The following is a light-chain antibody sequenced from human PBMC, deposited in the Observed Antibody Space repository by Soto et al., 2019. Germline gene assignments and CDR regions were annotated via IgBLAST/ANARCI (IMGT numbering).Light chain of an antibody. CDR2: EGS. V-gene: IGLV2-23*01. J-gene: IGLJ2*01. CDR1: SSDVGSYNL. Sequence: QSALTQPASVSGSPGQSITISCTGTSSDVGSYNLVSWYRQHPGKAPKLMIYEGSKRPSGVSNRFSGSKPGNTASLTISGLQAEDEADYYCCSYVGGSTVVFGGGTKLTVL. CDR3: CSYVGGSTVV.